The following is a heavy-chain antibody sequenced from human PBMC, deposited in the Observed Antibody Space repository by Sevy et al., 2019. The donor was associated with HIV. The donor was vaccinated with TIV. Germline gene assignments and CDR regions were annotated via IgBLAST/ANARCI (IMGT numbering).Heavy chain of an antibody. CDR1: GFTFSSYS. V-gene: IGHV3-21*01. CDR2: ISSSSSYI. D-gene: IGHD3-16*01. Sequence: GGSLRLSCAASGFTFSSYSMNWVRQAPGKGLEWVSSISSSSSYIYYADSVKGRFTISRDNAKNPLYLQMNSLRAEDTAVYYCPRGGLNWYFDLWGRGTLVTVSS. J-gene: IGHJ2*01. CDR3: PRGGLNWYFDL.